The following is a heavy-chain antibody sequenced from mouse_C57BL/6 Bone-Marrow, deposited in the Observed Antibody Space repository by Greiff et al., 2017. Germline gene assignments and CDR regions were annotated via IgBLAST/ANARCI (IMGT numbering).Heavy chain of an antibody. CDR2: INPNNGGT. Sequence: EVQLQQSGPELVKPGASVKMSCKASGYTFTDYNMHWVKQSHGKSLEWIGYINPNNGGTSYNQKFKGKATLTVNKSSSTAYMELRSLTSEDSAVXYCARSGLLRYSYAMDYWGQGTSVTVSS. D-gene: IGHD1-1*01. J-gene: IGHJ4*01. CDR3: ARSGLLRYSYAMDY. V-gene: IGHV1-22*01. CDR1: GYTFTDYN.